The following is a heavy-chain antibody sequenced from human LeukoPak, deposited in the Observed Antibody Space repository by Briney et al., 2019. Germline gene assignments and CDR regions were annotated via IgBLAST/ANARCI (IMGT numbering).Heavy chain of an antibody. J-gene: IGHJ6*02. Sequence: PGGSLRLSCAASGFTFSSYSMNWVRQAPGKGLEWVSSISSSSSYIYYADSVKGRFTISRDNAKNSLYLQMNSLRAEDTAVYYCARDRGFGELFPLNYYYYGMDVWGQGTTVTVSS. CDR1: GFTFSSYS. V-gene: IGHV3-21*01. CDR3: ARDRGFGELFPLNYYYYGMDV. D-gene: IGHD3-10*01. CDR2: ISSSSSYI.